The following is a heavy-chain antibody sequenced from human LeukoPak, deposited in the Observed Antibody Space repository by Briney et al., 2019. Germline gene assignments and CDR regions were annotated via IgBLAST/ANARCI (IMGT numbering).Heavy chain of an antibody. CDR2: INPSGGST. Sequence: GASVKVSCKASGYTFTSYYMHWVRQAPGQGLEWMGIINPSGGSTSYAQKFQGRVTMTRDTSTSTVYMELSSLRSEDTAVYYCARDPWGGDIVVVPAAIHDPWGQGTLVTVSS. J-gene: IGHJ5*02. CDR3: ARDPWGGDIVVVPAAIHDP. D-gene: IGHD2-2*01. CDR1: GYTFTSYY. V-gene: IGHV1-46*01.